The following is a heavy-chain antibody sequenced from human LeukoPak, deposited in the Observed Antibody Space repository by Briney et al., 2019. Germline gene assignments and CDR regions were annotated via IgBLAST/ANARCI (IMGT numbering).Heavy chain of an antibody. D-gene: IGHD3-22*01. Sequence: PGGSLRLSCAASGFTFSSYAMHWVRQAPGKGLEWVAVISYDGSNKYYAGSVKGRFTISRDNSKNTLYPQMNSLRAEDTAVYYCARGRTASSGYIVTLDYWGQGTLVTVSS. CDR2: ISYDGSNK. CDR3: ARGRTASSGYIVTLDY. J-gene: IGHJ4*02. V-gene: IGHV3-30*04. CDR1: GFTFSSYA.